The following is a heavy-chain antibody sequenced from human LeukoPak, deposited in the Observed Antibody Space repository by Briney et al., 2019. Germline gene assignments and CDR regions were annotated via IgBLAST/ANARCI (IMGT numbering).Heavy chain of an antibody. D-gene: IGHD3-22*01. CDR3: ARSGYYSFDY. CDR1: GYTFTSYD. Sequence: ASVKVSCKASGYTFTSYDINWVRQATGQGLEWMGWMNPNSGNTGYAQKFQGRVTITRNTSISTAYMELRSLRSDNTAVYYCARSGYYSFDYWGQGTLVTVSS. CDR2: MNPNSGNT. V-gene: IGHV1-8*03. J-gene: IGHJ4*02.